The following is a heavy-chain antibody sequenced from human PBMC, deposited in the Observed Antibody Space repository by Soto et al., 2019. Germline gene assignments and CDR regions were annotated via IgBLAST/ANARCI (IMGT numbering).Heavy chain of an antibody. V-gene: IGHV1-2*02. D-gene: IGHD3-22*01. CDR3: ARAAYYYDSSGYYFSPYYFDY. J-gene: IGHJ4*02. CDR1: GYTFTGYY. Sequence: ASVKVSCKASGYTFTGYYMHWVRQAPGQGLEWMGWINPNSGGTNYAQKFQGRVTITRDTSASTAYMEVSSLRSEDTAVYYCARAAYYYDSSGYYFSPYYFDYWGQG. CDR2: INPNSGGT.